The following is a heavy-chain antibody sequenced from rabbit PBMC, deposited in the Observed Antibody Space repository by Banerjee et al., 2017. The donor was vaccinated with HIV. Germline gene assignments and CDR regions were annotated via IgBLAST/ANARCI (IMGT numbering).Heavy chain of an antibody. CDR1: GFDLSSYYY. V-gene: IGHV1S45*01. D-gene: IGHD4-2*01. CDR2: IYTGSTGNT. CDR3: ARGWDDTNL. Sequence: QEQLEESGGGLVKPEGSLTLTCKASGFDLSSYYYMCWVRQAPGKGLEWIACIYTGSTGNTYYASWAKGRFTISKTSSTTVTLQMTSLTAADTATYFCARGWDDTNLWGQGTLVTVS. J-gene: IGHJ3*01.